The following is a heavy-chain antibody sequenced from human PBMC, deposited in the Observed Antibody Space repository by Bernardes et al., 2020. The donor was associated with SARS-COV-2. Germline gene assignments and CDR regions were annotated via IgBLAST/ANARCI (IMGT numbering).Heavy chain of an antibody. CDR1: GGSISSYY. J-gene: IGHJ4*02. CDR2: IYYSGST. Sequence: APLSRTCTVSGGSISSYYWSWIRQPPGKGLEWIGYIYYSGSTNYNPSLKSRVTISVDTSKNQFSLKLSSVTAADTAVYYCARVGYYDSLDYWGQGTLVTVSS. V-gene: IGHV4-59*01. CDR3: ARVGYYDSLDY. D-gene: IGHD3-22*01.